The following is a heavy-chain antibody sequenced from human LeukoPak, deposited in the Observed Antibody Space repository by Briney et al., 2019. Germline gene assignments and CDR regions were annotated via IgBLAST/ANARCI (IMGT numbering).Heavy chain of an antibody. V-gene: IGHV1-8*01. Sequence: GASVKVSCKASGYTFTSYDINWVRQATGQGLEWMGWMNPNSGNTGYARKFQGRVTMTRNTSISTAYMELSSLRSEDTAVYYCARGRITVGATVYWGQGTLVTVSS. CDR1: GYTFTSYD. CDR3: ARGRITVGATVY. J-gene: IGHJ4*02. D-gene: IGHD1-26*01. CDR2: MNPNSGNT.